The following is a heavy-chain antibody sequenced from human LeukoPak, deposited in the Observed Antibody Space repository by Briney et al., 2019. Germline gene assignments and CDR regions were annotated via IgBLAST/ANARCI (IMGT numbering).Heavy chain of an antibody. CDR3: ARGPVAGRGPYYFDY. V-gene: IGHV3-48*03. CDR1: GFSFSSYE. CDR2: ISSSGSTI. J-gene: IGHJ4*02. Sequence: GRSLRLSCAASGFSFSSYEMNWVRPEPGKGLEWVSYISSSGSTIYYADSVKGRFTISRDNAKNSLYLQMNSLRAEDTAVYYCARGPVAGRGPYYFDYWGQGTLVTVSS. D-gene: IGHD6-19*01.